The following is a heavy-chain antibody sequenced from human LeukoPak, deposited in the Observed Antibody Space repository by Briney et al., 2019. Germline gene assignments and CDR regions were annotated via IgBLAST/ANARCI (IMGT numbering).Heavy chain of an antibody. CDR2: IRSKAYGGTT. V-gene: IGHV3-49*03. Sequence: PGGSLRLSCTASGFTFGDYAMGWFRQAPGKGLEWVGFIRSKAYGGTTEYAASVKGRFTISRDDSKSIAYLQMNSLKTEDTAVYYCTRGRRPIFGVVTHFDYWGQGTLVTVSS. D-gene: IGHD3-3*01. CDR1: GFTFGDYA. J-gene: IGHJ4*02. CDR3: TRGRRPIFGVVTHFDY.